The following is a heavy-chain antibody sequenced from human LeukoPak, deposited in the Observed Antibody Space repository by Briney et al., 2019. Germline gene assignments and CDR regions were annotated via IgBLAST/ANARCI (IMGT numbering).Heavy chain of an antibody. CDR2: SDGSST. CDR3: ASMRWLQSSVDY. D-gene: IGHD5-24*01. V-gene: IGHV3-74*01. CDR1: GFTFSTYW. Sequence: QPGGSLRLSCAASGFTFSTYWMLWVRQAPGKGLVWVSRSDGSSTSYADSVKGRFTISRDNAKNTLYLQMNSLRAEDTAVYYCASMRWLQSSVDYWGQGTLVTVSS. J-gene: IGHJ4*02.